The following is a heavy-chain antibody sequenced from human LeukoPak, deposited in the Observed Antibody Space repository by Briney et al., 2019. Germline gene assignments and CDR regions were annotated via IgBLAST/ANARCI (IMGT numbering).Heavy chain of an antibody. CDR2: INPSGGST. V-gene: IGHV1-46*01. D-gene: IGHD5-12*01. J-gene: IGHJ4*02. CDR1: GYSLTNYT. CDR3: ARGAPTTRIGAGRLDY. Sequence: GASVKVSCTAFGYSLTNYTVHWVRQAPGQGLEWVGGINPSGGSTSYAQKFQGRITVNRDTCPNTVYMDRSSLRSEDTATYYCARGAPTTRIGAGRLDYWGQGSLLTVAS.